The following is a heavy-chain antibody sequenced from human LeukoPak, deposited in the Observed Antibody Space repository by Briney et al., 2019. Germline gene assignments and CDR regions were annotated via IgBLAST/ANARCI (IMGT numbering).Heavy chain of an antibody. V-gene: IGHV4-59*01. CDR1: GGSISSYY. D-gene: IGHD3-3*01. J-gene: IGHJ6*03. CDR3: ARDSQFYDFRSGYSHYYYYMDV. CDR2: IYYSGST. Sequence: PSETLSLTCTVSGGSISSYYWSWIRQPPGKGLEWIGYIYYSGSTNYNPSLKSRVTISVDTSKNQFSLKLSSVTAADTAVYYYARDSQFYDFRSGYSHYYYYMDVWGKGTTVTVSS.